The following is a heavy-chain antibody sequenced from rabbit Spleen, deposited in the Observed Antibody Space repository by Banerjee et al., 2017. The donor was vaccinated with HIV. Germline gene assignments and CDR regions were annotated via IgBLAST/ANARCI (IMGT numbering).Heavy chain of an antibody. J-gene: IGHJ3*01. Sequence: QEQLVESGGGLVQPEGSLTLTCKASGFSFSDRDVMCWVRQAPGKGLEWIACINASTGKPVYATWAKGRFTISRTSSTTVTLRMTSLTAADRATYFCARDLDSVIGWNFGWWGQGTLVTVS. D-gene: IGHD4-1*01. CDR1: GFSFSDRDV. CDR2: INASTGKP. V-gene: IGHV1S45*01. CDR3: ARDLDSVIGWNFGW.